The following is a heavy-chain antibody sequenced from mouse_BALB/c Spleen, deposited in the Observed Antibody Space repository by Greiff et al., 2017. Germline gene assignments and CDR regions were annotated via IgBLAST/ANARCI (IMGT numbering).Heavy chain of an antibody. Sequence: EVQLQQTGPELVKPGASVKISCKASGYSFTDYIMLWVKQSHGKSLEWIGNINPYYGSTSYNLKFKGKATLTVDKSSSTTYMQLNSLTSEDSAVYYCAIYGNYDPGLAYWGQGTLVTVSA. CDR2: INPYYGST. CDR3: AIYGNYDPGLAY. D-gene: IGHD2-1*01. CDR1: GYSFTDYI. J-gene: IGHJ3*01. V-gene: IGHV1-39*01.